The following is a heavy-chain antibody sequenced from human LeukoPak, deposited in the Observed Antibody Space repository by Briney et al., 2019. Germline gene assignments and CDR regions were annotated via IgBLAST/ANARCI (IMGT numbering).Heavy chain of an antibody. V-gene: IGHV3-48*03. Sequence: PGGSLRLSCVVSGFTFSSYEMNWVRQASGKGLEWVSYISNSGSTIYYADSVKGRFTISRDNAKNSLYLQMNSLRAEDTAVYYCAKTGIAAAGTYYYMDVWGKGTTVTVSS. J-gene: IGHJ6*03. CDR1: GFTFSSYE. CDR2: ISNSGSTI. CDR3: AKTGIAAAGTYYYMDV. D-gene: IGHD6-13*01.